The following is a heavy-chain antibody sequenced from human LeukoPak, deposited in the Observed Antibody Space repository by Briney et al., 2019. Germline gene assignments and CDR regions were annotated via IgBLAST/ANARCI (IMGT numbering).Heavy chain of an antibody. D-gene: IGHD1-26*01. CDR2: IRGYNGNT. V-gene: IGHV1-18*01. CDR3: ATWIVGATLGFDY. Sequence: GASVKVSGKASGHNFISYGFSWVRQAPGQGLEWMGWIRGYNGNTNYAQKFQGRVTVTTDTSTSTAHMELRSLSSDDTAVYFCATWIVGATLGFDYWGQGTLVTVSS. CDR1: GHNFISYG. J-gene: IGHJ4*02.